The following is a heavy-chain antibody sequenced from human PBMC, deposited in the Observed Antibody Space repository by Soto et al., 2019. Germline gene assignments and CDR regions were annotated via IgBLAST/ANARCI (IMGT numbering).Heavy chain of an antibody. V-gene: IGHV1-2*04. CDR3: ARDPYGDYGYGMDV. CDR2: INPNSGGT. D-gene: IGHD4-17*01. J-gene: IGHJ6*02. CDR1: GFTLTGFY. Sequence: GASGEVSCKASGFTLTGFYIYWVWQGPGQGLEWMGWINPNSGGTNYAQKFQGWVTMTRDTSISTAYMELSRLRSDDTAVYYCARDPYGDYGYGMDVWGQGTTVTVSS.